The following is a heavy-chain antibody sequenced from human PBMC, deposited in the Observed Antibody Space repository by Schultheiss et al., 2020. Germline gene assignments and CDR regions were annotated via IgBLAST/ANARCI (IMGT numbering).Heavy chain of an antibody. J-gene: IGHJ4*02. CDR1: GGSINSGGYY. Sequence: LRLSCTVSGGSINSGGYYWSWIRQHPGKGLEWIGYIYYSGTTYYNPSLKSRVTISVDTSKNQFSLKLSSVTAADTAVYYCARESNGDYVNSWGQGTLVTVSS. CDR3: ARESNGDYVNS. V-gene: IGHV4-31*03. D-gene: IGHD4-17*01. CDR2: IYYSGTT.